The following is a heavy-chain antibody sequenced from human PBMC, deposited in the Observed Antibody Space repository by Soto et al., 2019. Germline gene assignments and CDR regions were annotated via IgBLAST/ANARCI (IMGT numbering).Heavy chain of an antibody. CDR3: ARRGGKYRPFDI. V-gene: IGHV4-59*08. D-gene: IGHD3-16*01. Sequence: SETLSLTCTVSGGSISSYYWSWIRQPPGKGLEWIGYIYYSGSTNYNPSLKSRVTISVDTSKNQFSLKLSSVTAADTAVYYCARRGGKYRPFDIWGQGTMVTVSS. CDR2: IYYSGST. J-gene: IGHJ3*02. CDR1: GGSISSYY.